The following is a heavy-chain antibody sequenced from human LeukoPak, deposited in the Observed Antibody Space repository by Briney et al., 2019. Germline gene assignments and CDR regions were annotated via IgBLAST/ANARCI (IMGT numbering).Heavy chain of an antibody. CDR1: GFTFSSYS. V-gene: IGHV3-21*01. D-gene: IGHD1-26*01. Sequence: GGSLRLSCAASGFTFSSYSMNWVRQAPGEGLEWVSSISSSSSYIYYADSVKGRFTISRDNAKNSLYLQMNSLRAEDTAVYYCARRNSGSYWDFDYWGQGTLVTVSS. CDR2: ISSSSSYI. J-gene: IGHJ4*02. CDR3: ARRNSGSYWDFDY.